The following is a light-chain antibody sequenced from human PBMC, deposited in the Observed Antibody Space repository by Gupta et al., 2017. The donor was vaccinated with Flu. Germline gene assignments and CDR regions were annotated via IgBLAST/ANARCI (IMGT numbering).Light chain of an antibody. V-gene: IGKV3-11*01. Sequence: EMVLTQSPATLSLSPGERATLSCRASQSVSSYLAWYQQKPGQAPRLLIYDASNRATGIPARFSGSGSGTDVALTISSLEREDFAVYYCQQLTFGGGTKVEIK. J-gene: IGKJ4*01. CDR3: QQLT. CDR1: QSVSSY. CDR2: DAS.